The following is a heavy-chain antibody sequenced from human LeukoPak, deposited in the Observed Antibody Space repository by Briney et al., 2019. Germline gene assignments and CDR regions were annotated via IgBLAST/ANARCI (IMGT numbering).Heavy chain of an antibody. CDR3: ARQVGGRTDFDY. J-gene: IGHJ4*02. Sequence: SETLSLTCTVSADSISSRYCSWLRQPPGKGLEWIGYIHYSGTTNYNPSLKSRITISVDTSKKQFSLKLKSVTAADTAVYYCARQVGGRTDFDYWGQGTLVSVSS. D-gene: IGHD1-26*01. V-gene: IGHV4-59*11. CDR1: ADSISSRY. CDR2: IHYSGTT.